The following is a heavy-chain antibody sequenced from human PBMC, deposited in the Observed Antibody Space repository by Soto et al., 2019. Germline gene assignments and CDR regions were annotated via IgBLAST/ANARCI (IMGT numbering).Heavy chain of an antibody. J-gene: IGHJ3*02. CDR2: ISSSSSYI. CDR3: ASQLLSAFDI. D-gene: IGHD2-2*01. Sequence: GGSLRLSCAASGFTFSSYSMNWVRQAPGKGLEWVSSISSSSSYIYYADSVKGRFTISRDNAKTSLYLQMNSLRAEDTAVYYCASQLLSAFDIWGQGTMVTVSS. V-gene: IGHV3-21*01. CDR1: GFTFSSYS.